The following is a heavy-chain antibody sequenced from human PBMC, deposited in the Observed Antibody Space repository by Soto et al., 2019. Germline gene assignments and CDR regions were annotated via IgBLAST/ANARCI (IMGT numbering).Heavy chain of an antibody. D-gene: IGHD2-8*01. CDR3: ARDIESVTAKHFFYYYAMDV. CDR1: GFTFSNYG. V-gene: IGHV1-18*01. Sequence: ASVKVSCKASGFTFSNYGLNWVRQAPGQGLEWMGWVSANNGHTNYAQNLQGRVSMTTDTSTSTAYMELRGLTFDDTAVYYCARDIESVTAKHFFYYYAMDVWGQGATVTVSS. CDR2: VSANNGHT. J-gene: IGHJ6*02.